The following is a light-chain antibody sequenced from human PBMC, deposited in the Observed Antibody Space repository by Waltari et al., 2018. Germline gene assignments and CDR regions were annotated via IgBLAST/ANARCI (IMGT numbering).Light chain of an antibody. CDR2: WAS. V-gene: IGKV4-1*01. CDR3: QQYYSTPQT. Sequence: DIVMTQSPDSLALSLGERATIHCKSSQSALYRSNNKNYLAWSQQKPGQPHKLLIYWASTRESGVPDRVSGSGSGTDFTLTISSLQAEDVAVYYCQQYYSTPQTFGQGTKVEIK. CDR1: QSALYRSNNKNY. J-gene: IGKJ1*01.